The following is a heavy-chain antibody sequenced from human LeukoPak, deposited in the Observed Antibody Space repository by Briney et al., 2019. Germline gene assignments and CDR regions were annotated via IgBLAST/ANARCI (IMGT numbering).Heavy chain of an antibody. V-gene: IGHV1-3*01. D-gene: IGHD2-15*01. CDR3: ARDRWHCRVNCDSVYYFALDV. J-gene: IGHJ6*02. CDR2: INPGNGDT. Sequence: ASVKVSCKGSGYTFTNYAIHWVRQAPGQSLEWLGWINPGNGDTKYSQDFQGRVTINTDASAATAYVELNSLTSEDTAVYYCARDRWHCRVNCDSVYYFALDVWGQGTTVTVSS. CDR1: GYTFTNYA.